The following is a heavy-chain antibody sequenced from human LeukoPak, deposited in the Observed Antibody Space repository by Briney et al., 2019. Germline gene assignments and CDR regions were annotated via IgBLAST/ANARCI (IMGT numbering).Heavy chain of an antibody. D-gene: IGHD3-10*01. V-gene: IGHV3-30*03. CDR3: TTDMVDAFDI. Sequence: GGSLRLSCAASGFTFSSYGMHWVRQAPGKGLEWVAVISYDGSNKYYADSVKGRFTISRDNSKNTLYLQMNSLKTEDTAVYYCTTDMVDAFDIWGQGTMVTVSS. CDR2: ISYDGSNK. CDR1: GFTFSSYG. J-gene: IGHJ3*02.